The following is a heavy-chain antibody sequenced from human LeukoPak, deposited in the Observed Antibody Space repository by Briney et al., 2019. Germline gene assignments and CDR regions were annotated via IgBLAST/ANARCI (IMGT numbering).Heavy chain of an antibody. V-gene: IGHV6-1*01. Sequence: SGPGLVKPSQTLSLTCAISGDSVSSYSAAWNWIRQSPSRGLEWLGRTYYRSKWYNEYAVSVKSRITINPDTSKNQFSLQLNSVTPEDTAVYYCARDQMVRAVAGSSGSGSYYPLDYWGQGTLVTVSS. J-gene: IGHJ4*02. CDR2: TYYRSKWYN. CDR3: ARDQMVRAVAGSSGSGSYYPLDY. CDR1: GDSVSSYSAA. D-gene: IGHD1-26*01.